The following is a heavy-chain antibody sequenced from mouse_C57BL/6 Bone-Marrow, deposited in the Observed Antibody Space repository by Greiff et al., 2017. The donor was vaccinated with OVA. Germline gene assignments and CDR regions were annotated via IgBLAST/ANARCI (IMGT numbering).Heavy chain of an antibody. D-gene: IGHD5-1-1*01. CDR1: GYTFTSYW. CDR3: AKYQRKDYFDY. J-gene: IGHJ2*01. CDR2: IDPSDSYT. V-gene: IGHV1-50*01. Sequence: QVQLQQPGAELVKPGASVKLSCKASGYTFTSYWMQWVKQRPGQGLEWIGEIDPSDSYTNYNQKFKGKATLTVDTSSSTAYMQLSSLTSEDSAVDYGAKYQRKDYFDYWGQGTTLTVSS.